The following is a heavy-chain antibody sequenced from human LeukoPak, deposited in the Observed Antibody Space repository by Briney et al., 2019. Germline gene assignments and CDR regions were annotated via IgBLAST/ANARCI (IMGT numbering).Heavy chain of an antibody. CDR1: GFTFSSYW. CDR2: IKQDGSEK. CDR3: ARASQNYYYDSSGYQDY. V-gene: IGHV3-7*03. J-gene: IGHJ4*02. D-gene: IGHD3-22*01. Sequence: GGSLRLSCAASGFTFSSYWMSWVRQAPGKGLEWVANIKQDGSEKYYVDSVKGRFTISRDNAKNSLYLQMNSLRAEDTALYYCARASQNYYYDSSGYQDYWGQGTLVTVSS.